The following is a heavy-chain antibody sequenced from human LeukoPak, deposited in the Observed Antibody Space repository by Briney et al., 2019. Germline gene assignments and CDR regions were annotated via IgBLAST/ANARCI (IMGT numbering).Heavy chain of an antibody. CDR3: ARDWESGTSPFDY. Sequence: SVKVSCKASGGTFSSYAISWVRQAPGQGLEWMGRIIPILGIANYAQKFQGRVTITADKSTSTAYMELSSLRSEDTAVYYCARDWESGTSPFDYWGQGTLVTVSS. D-gene: IGHD4-23*01. CDR1: GGTFSSYA. V-gene: IGHV1-69*04. J-gene: IGHJ4*02. CDR2: IIPILGIA.